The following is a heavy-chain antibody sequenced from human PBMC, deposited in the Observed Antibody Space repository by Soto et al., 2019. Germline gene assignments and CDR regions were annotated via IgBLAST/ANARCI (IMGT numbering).Heavy chain of an antibody. CDR2: IRGKGDGVAT. CDR3: TTSGGGRGWSF. CDR1: GLTFSNAE. V-gene: IGHV3-15*07. D-gene: IGHD6-19*01. Sequence: EVQLVESGGGLVKPGGSLRLSCAASGLTFSNAEMTWVRQARGKGLEWVGRIRGKGDGVATDYAAPVKYRFIILRDDSENMVYLQMNSLKTEDTAGYYCTTSGGGRGWSFWAQGALVTVSS. J-gene: IGHJ4*02.